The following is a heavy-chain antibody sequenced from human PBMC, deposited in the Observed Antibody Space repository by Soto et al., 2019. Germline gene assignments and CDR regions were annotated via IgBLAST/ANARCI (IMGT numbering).Heavy chain of an antibody. J-gene: IGHJ6*03. CDR2: IYYSGST. V-gene: IGHV4-59*01. D-gene: IGHD2-8*01. CDR3: ARNLYAYYYYYMDV. Sequence: SETLSLTCTVSGGSISSYYWSWIRQPPGKGLEWIGHIYYSGSTNYNPSLKSRVTISVDTSKNQFSLKLSSVTAADTAVYYCARNLYAYYYYYMDVWGKGTTVTVSS. CDR1: GGSISSYY.